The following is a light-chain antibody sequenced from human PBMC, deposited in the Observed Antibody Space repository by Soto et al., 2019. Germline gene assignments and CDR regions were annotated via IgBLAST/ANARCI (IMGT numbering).Light chain of an antibody. CDR3: QQYNNWPPWT. J-gene: IGKJ1*01. V-gene: IGKV3-15*01. Sequence: EIVMTQSPATLSVSPGERATLSCRASQSVSSNLAWYQQKPGQAPRLLIYGASTSATGIPARFSGSGSGTEVTLTISSLQSEDFSVYYRQQYNNWPPWTFRQGTKVEIK. CDR2: GAS. CDR1: QSVSSN.